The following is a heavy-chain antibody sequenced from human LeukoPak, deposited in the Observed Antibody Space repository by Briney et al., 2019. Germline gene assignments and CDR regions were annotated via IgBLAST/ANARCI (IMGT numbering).Heavy chain of an antibody. D-gene: IGHD2-15*01. CDR1: GGTFSSYA. Sequence: SVKVSCKASGGTFSSYAISWGRQAPGQGLEWMGGIIPIFGTANYAQKFQGRVAITADESTRTAYMELSSLRSEDTAVYYCARVRDCSGGSCYLDYWGQGTLVTVSS. CDR2: IIPIFGTA. V-gene: IGHV1-69*13. J-gene: IGHJ4*02. CDR3: ARVRDCSGGSCYLDY.